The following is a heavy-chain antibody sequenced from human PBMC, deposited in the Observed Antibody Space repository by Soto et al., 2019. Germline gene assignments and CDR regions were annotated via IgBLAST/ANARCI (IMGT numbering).Heavy chain of an antibody. V-gene: IGHV4-4*07. Sequence: QVQLQESGPGLVKPSETLSLTCTVSGGSISSYYWSWFRQPAGKGLEWIGRIYTSGSTNYNPSLKSRVTMSVDTSKNQFSLKLSSVTAADTDVYYWARDTGVVPSNNWFDPWGQGTLVTVSS. CDR1: GGSISSYY. D-gene: IGHD2-2*01. J-gene: IGHJ5*02. CDR3: ARDTGVVPSNNWFDP. CDR2: IYTSGST.